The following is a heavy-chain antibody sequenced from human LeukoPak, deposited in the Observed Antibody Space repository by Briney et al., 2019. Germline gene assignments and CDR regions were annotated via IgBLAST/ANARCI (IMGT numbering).Heavy chain of an antibody. CDR1: GGSINSYY. CDR3: ARTTEGGYTYGYFYYYYMDV. D-gene: IGHD5-18*01. J-gene: IGHJ6*03. Sequence: PSETLSLTCTVSGGSINSYYWSSIRQPPGKGLEWIGYIHYSGSTNYNPSLKSRVTISVDTSKNHFSLKLSSVTAADTAVYYCARTTEGGYTYGYFYYYYMDVWGKGTTVTISS. CDR2: IHYSGST. V-gene: IGHV4-59*01.